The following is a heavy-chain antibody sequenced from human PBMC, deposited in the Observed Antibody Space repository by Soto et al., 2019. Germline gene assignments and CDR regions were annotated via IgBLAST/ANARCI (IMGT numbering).Heavy chain of an antibody. CDR2: IIPIFGTA. CDR3: ARGYSSSSSHYSYGMDV. Sequence: SLNVSCTACGGTFSSYAISWVRQAPGQGLEWMGGIIPIFGTANYAQKFQGRVTITADESTSTAYMELSSLRSEDTAVYYCARGYSSSSSHYSYGMDVWGQGPSVTVS. D-gene: IGHD6-6*01. V-gene: IGHV1-69*13. J-gene: IGHJ6*02. CDR1: GGTFSSYA.